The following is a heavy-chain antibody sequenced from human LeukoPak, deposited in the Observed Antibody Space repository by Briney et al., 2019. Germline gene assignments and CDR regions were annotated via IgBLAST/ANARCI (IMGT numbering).Heavy chain of an antibody. CDR2: IYYSGST. V-gene: IGHV4-39*01. CDR1: GGSISSSSYY. Sequence: PSETLSLTCTVSGGSISSSSYYWGWIRQPPGKGLEWIGSIYYSGSTYYSPSLKSRVTVSVDTSKNQFSLNLSSVTAADTAVFYCATHVVGSSSWYTPHYLDYWGQGTLVTVSS. J-gene: IGHJ4*02. D-gene: IGHD6-13*01. CDR3: ATHVVGSSSWYTPHYLDY.